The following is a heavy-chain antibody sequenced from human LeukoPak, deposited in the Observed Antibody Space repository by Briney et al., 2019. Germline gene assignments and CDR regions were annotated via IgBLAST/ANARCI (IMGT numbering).Heavy chain of an antibody. Sequence: GGSLRLSCAASGFTFSTYAVNWVRQAPGKGLEWVSTISGSGDSTYYADSVKGRFTISRDNSKDTLYLQMSSVRVDDTAVYYCARVGKPPTAASPPDYWGQGTLVTVSS. V-gene: IGHV3-23*01. J-gene: IGHJ4*02. CDR1: GFTFSTYA. CDR2: ISGSGDST. D-gene: IGHD6-13*01. CDR3: ARVGKPPTAASPPDY.